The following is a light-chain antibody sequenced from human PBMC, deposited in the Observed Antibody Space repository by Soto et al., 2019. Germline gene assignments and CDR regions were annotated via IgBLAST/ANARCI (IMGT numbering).Light chain of an antibody. Sequence: EIVMTQSPATLSVCPGERATLSCRASQSVSSKLAWFQQKPGQAPSLLIYGVSTRATGVPVRFSGSGPGTEFTLTINSLQSEDFAVYYCQQYNNWPHTFGQGTKVDIK. CDR3: QQYNNWPHT. CDR1: QSVSSK. J-gene: IGKJ2*01. CDR2: GVS. V-gene: IGKV3-15*01.